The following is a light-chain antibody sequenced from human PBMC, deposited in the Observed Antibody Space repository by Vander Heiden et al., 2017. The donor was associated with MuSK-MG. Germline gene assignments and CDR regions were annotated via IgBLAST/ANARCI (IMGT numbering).Light chain of an antibody. Sequence: ERVMTQSPATLSVSPGARATLSCRASQSVNSNLAWYQQKPGQAPRLLIYGAATRATGIPARFSGSGSGTEFTLTISSLQSEDFAVYYCQQYNNWPRTFGQGTKVEIK. J-gene: IGKJ1*01. CDR2: GAA. CDR3: QQYNNWPRT. CDR1: QSVNSN. V-gene: IGKV3-15*01.